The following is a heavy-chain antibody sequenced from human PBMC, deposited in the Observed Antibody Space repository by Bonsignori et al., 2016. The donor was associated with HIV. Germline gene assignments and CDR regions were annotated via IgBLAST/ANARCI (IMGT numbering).Heavy chain of an antibody. V-gene: IGHV5-51*01. CDR3: VRAEERGRYCSGVSCPLAAFDI. CDR2: IYPDDSDT. D-gene: IGHD2-15*01. J-gene: IGHJ3*02. Sequence: VRQMPGKGLEWMALIYPDDSDTKYSPSFQGQVTISADKSTGTAYLQWSSLKASDTAMYYCVRAEERGRYCSGVSCPLAAFDIWGLGTRVTVSS.